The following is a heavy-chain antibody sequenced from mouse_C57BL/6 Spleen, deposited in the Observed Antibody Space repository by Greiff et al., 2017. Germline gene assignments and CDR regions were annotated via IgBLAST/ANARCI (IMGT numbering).Heavy chain of an antibody. J-gene: IGHJ1*03. CDR1: GYSITSGYY. D-gene: IGHD4-1*01. V-gene: IGHV3-6*01. Sequence: EVKLQESGPGLVKPSQSLSLTCSVTGYSITSGYYWNWIRQFPGNKLEWMGYISYDGSNNYNPSLKNRISITRDTSKNQFFLTLNSLTTEDTATYYCARDLGRDWYFDVWGTGTTVTVSS. CDR3: ARDLGRDWYFDV. CDR2: ISYDGSN.